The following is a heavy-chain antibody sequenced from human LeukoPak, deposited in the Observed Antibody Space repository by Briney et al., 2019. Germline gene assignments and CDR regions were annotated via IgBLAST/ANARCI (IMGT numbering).Heavy chain of an antibody. CDR3: ARDEGGQLNYFDY. CDR1: GGSVSSGSYY. D-gene: IGHD2-2*01. J-gene: IGHJ4*02. V-gene: IGHV4-61*01. CDR2: IYYSGST. Sequence: SETLSLTCTVSGGSVSSGSYYWSWIRQPPGKGLEWIGYIYYSGSTNYNPSLKSRVTISVDTSKSQFSLKLSSVIAADTAVYYCARDEGGQLNYFDYWGQGTLVTVSS.